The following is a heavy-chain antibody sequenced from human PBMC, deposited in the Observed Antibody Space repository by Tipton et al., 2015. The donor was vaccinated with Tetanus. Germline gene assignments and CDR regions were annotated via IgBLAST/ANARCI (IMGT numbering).Heavy chain of an antibody. V-gene: IGHV4-59*01. Sequence: TLSLTCIVSGGSMRSYYWSWIRQPPGKGLEWIGHIYSSGGARYNPSLKSRTTMSVDRSKSQFSLEVTSVTAADTAVYFCARGPLENEGYFDSWGQGILVTVTA. CDR1: GGSMRSYY. CDR2: IYSSGGA. D-gene: IGHD1-1*01. J-gene: IGHJ4*02. CDR3: ARGPLENEGYFDS.